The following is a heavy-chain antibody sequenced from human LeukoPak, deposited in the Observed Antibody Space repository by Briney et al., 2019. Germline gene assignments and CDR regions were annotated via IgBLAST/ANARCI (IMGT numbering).Heavy chain of an antibody. D-gene: IGHD1-26*01. CDR1: GGSISSGGYS. CDR3: ARGRGSYNTGFIDY. J-gene: IGHJ4*02. V-gene: IGHV4-61*08. CDR2: IYYSGST. Sequence: SETLSLTCAVSGGSISSGGYSWSWIRQPPGKGLEWIGYIYYSGSTNYNPSLKSRVTISVDTSKNQFSLMLSSVTAADTAVYYCARGRGSYNTGFIDYWGQGTLVTVSS.